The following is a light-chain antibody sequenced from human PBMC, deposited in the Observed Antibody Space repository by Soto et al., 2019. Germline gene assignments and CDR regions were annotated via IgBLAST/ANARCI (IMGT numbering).Light chain of an antibody. CDR2: DAS. J-gene: IGKJ2*01. CDR3: QQYNNWPPEYT. Sequence: EIVMTQSPATLSVSPGDRATLSCRASQSVNTRLAWYQQQPGQAPRLVIYDASTRATGIRARFSGSGSGTEFTLPISSLQSEDFAVYHCQQYNNWPPEYTFGQGTKLEIK. V-gene: IGKV3D-15*01. CDR1: QSVNTR.